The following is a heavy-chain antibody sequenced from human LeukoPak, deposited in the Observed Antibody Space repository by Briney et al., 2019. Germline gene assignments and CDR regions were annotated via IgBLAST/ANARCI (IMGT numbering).Heavy chain of an antibody. CDR1: GYTSAGDA. J-gene: IGHJ3*02. V-gene: IGHV1-3*02. CDR2: SNAGNGNT. Sequence: ASVKVSCKTSGYTSAGDAMHWGRQAPGQRLEWMGWSNAGNGNTKYSQEFQGRVTITRDTSASTAYMELSSLRAEDMAVYYCVREAPFGAFYIQGQGTMVTVSS. D-gene: IGHD2/OR15-2a*01. CDR3: VREAPFGAFYI.